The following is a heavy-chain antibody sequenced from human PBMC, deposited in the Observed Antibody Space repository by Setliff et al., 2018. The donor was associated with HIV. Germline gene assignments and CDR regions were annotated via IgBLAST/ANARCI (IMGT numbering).Heavy chain of an antibody. V-gene: IGHV4-4*07. D-gene: IGHD2-15*01. J-gene: IGHJ6*03. CDR2: IYTSGAT. CDR1: GGSISSHY. Sequence: SETLSLTCTVSGGSISSHYWGWIRQPAGKAVEWMGHIYTSGATKYNPSLKSRVTISRDTSKNQFSLKLTSVTAADTAVFFCARAKGYDYYMDVWGTGTTVTVSS. CDR3: ARAKGYDYYMDV.